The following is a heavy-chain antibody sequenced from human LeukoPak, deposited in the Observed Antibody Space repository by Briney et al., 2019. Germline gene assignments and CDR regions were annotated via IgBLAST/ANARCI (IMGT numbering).Heavy chain of an antibody. Sequence: SETLSRTCAVYGGSFSGYYWSWIRQPPGKGLEWTGEINHSGSTNYNQSLKRRVPISVDTSKNQFSRKMSTVTAADTAVYYCARGRGFATPLYYYYYYMDVWGKGTTVTVSS. CDR2: INHSGST. CDR3: ARGRGFATPLYYYYYYMDV. V-gene: IGHV4-34*01. J-gene: IGHJ6*03. CDR1: GGSFSGYY. D-gene: IGHD2-15*01.